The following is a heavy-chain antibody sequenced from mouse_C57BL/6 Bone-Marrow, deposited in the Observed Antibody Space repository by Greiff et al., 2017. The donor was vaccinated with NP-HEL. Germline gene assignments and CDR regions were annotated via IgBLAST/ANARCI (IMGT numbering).Heavy chain of an antibody. V-gene: IGHV1-69*01. CDR3: AREGRN. CDR2: IDPSDSYT. CDR1: GYTFTSYW. J-gene: IGHJ3*01. Sequence: QVQLKQPGAELVMPGASVKLSCKASGYTFTSYWMHWVKQRPGQGLEWIGEIDPSDSYTNYNQKFKGKSTLTVDKSSSTAYMQLSSLTSEDSAVYYCAREGRNWGQGTLVTVSA.